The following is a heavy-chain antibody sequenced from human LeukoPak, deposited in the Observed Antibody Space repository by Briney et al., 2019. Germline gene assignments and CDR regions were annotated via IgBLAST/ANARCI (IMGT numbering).Heavy chain of an antibody. D-gene: IGHD3-22*01. V-gene: IGHV3-21*01. CDR2: ISSSSSHI. J-gene: IGHJ4*02. CDR1: GFTFENYA. CDR3: VTDGADYYDSTGYPIYFDY. Sequence: GGSLRLSCAASGFTFENYAMHWVRQAPGKGLEWVSCISSSSSHIYYADSVKGRFTIARDNAKNSLYLQMNSLRAEDTAVYYCVTDGADYYDSTGYPIYFDYWGQGTLVTVSS.